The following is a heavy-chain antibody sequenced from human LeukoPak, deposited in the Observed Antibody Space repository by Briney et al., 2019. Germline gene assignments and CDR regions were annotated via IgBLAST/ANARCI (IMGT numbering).Heavy chain of an antibody. J-gene: IGHJ3*02. CDR3: ARAHSGSYFAFDI. V-gene: IGHV3-64*01. CDR2: ITSNGGST. D-gene: IGHD1-26*01. Sequence: GGSLRLSCAASGFTFSSYAMHWVRQAPGKGLVYVSAITSNGGSTYYANSVKGRFTISRDNSKNTLYLQMGSLRAEDMAVYYCARAHSGSYFAFDIWGQGTMVTVSS. CDR1: GFTFSSYA.